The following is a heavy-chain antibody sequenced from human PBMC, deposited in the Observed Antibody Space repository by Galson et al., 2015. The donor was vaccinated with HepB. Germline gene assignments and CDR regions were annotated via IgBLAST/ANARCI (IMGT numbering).Heavy chain of an antibody. CDR1: GFTFGSYG. V-gene: IGHV3-30*04. D-gene: IGHD3-22*01. CDR3: ARDNSGYYELDY. Sequence: SLRLSCAASGFTFGSYGLNWVRQAPGKGLEWVARISYDGSEKRCADSVEGRFSISRANSKNTMYLQMNSLRPEDTAVYYCARDNSGYYELDYWGRGTLVTVSS. CDR2: ISYDGSEK. J-gene: IGHJ4*02.